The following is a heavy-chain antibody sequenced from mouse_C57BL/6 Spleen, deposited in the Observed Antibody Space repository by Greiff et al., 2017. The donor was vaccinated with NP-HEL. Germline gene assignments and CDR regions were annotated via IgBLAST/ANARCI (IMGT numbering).Heavy chain of an antibody. CDR1: GFSLTSYA. D-gene: IGHD1-1*01. V-gene: IGHV2-9-1*01. J-gene: IGHJ2*01. CDR3: ARNPRSPTSYYFDY. CDR2: IWTGGGT. Sequence: VQVVESGPGLVAPSQSLSITCTVSGFSLTSYAISWVRQPPGKGLEWLGVIWTGGGTNYNSALKSRLSISKDNSKSQVFLKMNSLQTDDTARYYCARNPRSPTSYYFDYWGQGTTLTVSS.